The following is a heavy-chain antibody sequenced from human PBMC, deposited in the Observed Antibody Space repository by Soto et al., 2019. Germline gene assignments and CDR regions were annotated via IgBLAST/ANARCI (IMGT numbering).Heavy chain of an antibody. V-gene: IGHV3-74*01. D-gene: IGHD2-15*01. CDR3: VGTSLVVAAATREDY. CDR1: GFTFSSYW. CDR2: INSDGSST. Sequence: EVQLVESGGGLVQPGGSLRLSCAASGFTFSSYWMHWVRQAPGKGLVWVSRINSDGSSTSYADSVKGRFTISRDNAKNTLYLQMSSLRAEDTAVYYCVGTSLVVAAATREDYWGQGTLVTVSS. J-gene: IGHJ4*02.